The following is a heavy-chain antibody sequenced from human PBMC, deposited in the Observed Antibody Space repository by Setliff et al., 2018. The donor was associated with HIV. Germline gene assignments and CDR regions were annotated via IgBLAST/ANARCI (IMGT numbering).Heavy chain of an antibody. V-gene: IGHV1-8*01. Sequence: ASVKVSCKASGYTFTRYDINWVRQATGQGLEWMGWMNPNSGNTGYAQKFQGRVTMTRNTSISTAYMELSCLRSEDTAVYYCATSVATFDSVDYWGQGTLVTVSS. CDR1: GYTFTRYD. J-gene: IGHJ4*02. CDR2: MNPNSGNT. D-gene: IGHD1-26*01. CDR3: ATSVATFDSVDY.